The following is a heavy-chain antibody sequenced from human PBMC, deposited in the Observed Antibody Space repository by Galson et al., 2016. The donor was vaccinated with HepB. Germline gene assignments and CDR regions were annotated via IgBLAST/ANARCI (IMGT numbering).Heavy chain of an antibody. CDR1: GFTFKDYG. J-gene: IGHJ4*02. D-gene: IGHD3-16*01. Sequence: SLRLSCAASGFTFKDYGMTWVRQVPGKGLEWVSTICGSCPDIDYADSVRGRFTISRDNSNNMLYLQMNNLRGADTAVYYCAKDPSQREDGSFADWGQGTLVTVSS. V-gene: IGHV3-23*01. CDR2: ICGSCPDI. CDR3: AKDPSQREDGSFAD.